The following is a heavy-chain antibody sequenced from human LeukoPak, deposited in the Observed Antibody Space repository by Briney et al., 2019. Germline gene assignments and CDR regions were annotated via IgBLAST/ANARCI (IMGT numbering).Heavy chain of an antibody. D-gene: IGHD3-16*02. CDR1: GFTLSSYW. CDR3: ARDRGSVYRSDYFDY. CDR2: IKQDGSEK. Sequence: GGSLRLSCAASGFTLSSYWMSWVRQAPGKGLEWVANIKQDGSEKYYVDSVKGRFTISRDNAKNSLYLQMNSLRAEDTAVYYCARDRGSVYRSDYFDYWGQGTLVTVSS. J-gene: IGHJ4*02. V-gene: IGHV3-7*01.